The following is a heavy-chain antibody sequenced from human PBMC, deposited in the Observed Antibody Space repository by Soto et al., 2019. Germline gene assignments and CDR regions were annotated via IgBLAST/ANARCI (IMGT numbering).Heavy chain of an antibody. CDR2: IYWDDDK. CDR1: GFSLTTSGVG. D-gene: IGHD3-3*01. V-gene: IGHV2-5*02. Sequence: QITLNESGPTVVRPTEPLTLTCRFSGFSLTTSGVGVGWIRQSPGKAPEWLALIYWDDDKRYSASLKSRLTITKDTSKNQVVLTVSDLDPTDTATYYCAHRVLRTVFGLVTTTAIYFDFWGQGTPAAVSS. CDR3: AHRVLRTVFGLVTTTAIYFDF. J-gene: IGHJ4*02.